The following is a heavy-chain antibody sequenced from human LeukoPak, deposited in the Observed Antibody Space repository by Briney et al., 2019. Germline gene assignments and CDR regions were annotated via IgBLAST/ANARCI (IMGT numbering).Heavy chain of an antibody. CDR2: ISWKSDRI. CDR1: GFTFYDYA. V-gene: IGHV3-9*01. Sequence: GGSLRLSCAASGFTFYDYAMHWVRHAPGKGLEWVSGISWKSDRIVYADSVKGRFTISRDNAKNSLYLQMNSLRAEDTALYYCAKSGIIQGYYFYYMDVWGKGTTVTISS. D-gene: IGHD5-18*01. J-gene: IGHJ6*03. CDR3: AKSGIIQGYYFYYMDV.